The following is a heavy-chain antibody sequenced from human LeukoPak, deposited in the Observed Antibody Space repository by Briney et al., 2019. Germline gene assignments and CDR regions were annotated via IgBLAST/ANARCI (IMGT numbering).Heavy chain of an antibody. D-gene: IGHD3-9*01. Sequence: PSETLSLTCTVSGVSISNDNYYWTWIRQPPGEGLEWIGYISHSGSTYYNPSLKSRVTISVDTSKNHFSLKLSSVTAADTAVYYCARSGSAPGYRSPHFGYWGQGILVTVSS. J-gene: IGHJ4*02. CDR2: ISHSGST. CDR1: GVSISNDNYY. CDR3: ARSGSAPGYRSPHFGY. V-gene: IGHV4-30-2*01.